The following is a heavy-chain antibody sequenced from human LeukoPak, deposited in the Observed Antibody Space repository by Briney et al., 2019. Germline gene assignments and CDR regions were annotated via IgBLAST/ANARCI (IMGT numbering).Heavy chain of an antibody. CDR1: GDTFSTYT. V-gene: IGHV1-69*04. Sequence: SVKVSCKASGDTFSTYTINWVRQAPGQGLECMGRITPILDFTKYAQKFQGRVSITADKSSTTVYMELSSLRSEDTAVYYCARERWLQPPILYSFDYWGQGTLVTVSS. CDR3: ARERWLQPPILYSFDY. D-gene: IGHD5-24*01. CDR2: ITPILDFT. J-gene: IGHJ4*02.